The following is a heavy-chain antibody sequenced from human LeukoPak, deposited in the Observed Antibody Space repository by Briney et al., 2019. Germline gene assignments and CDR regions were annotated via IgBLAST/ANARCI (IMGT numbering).Heavy chain of an antibody. CDR3: ARDRVGYYFDY. Sequence: GGSLRLSCAASGFTFSDYYMSWIRQAPGKGLEWISYISDSSSYTNYADSVKGRFTISRDNAKNSLYLQMNSLRAGDTAVYYRARDRVGYYFDYWGQGTLVTVSS. J-gene: IGHJ4*02. CDR1: GFTFSDYY. D-gene: IGHD1-26*01. CDR2: ISDSSSYT. V-gene: IGHV3-11*05.